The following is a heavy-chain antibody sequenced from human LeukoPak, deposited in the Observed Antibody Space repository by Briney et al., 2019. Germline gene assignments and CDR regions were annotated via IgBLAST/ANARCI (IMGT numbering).Heavy chain of an antibody. CDR3: TRAGYGHGLDV. CDR1: GFTFSDHY. Sequence: PGGSLRLSSVASGFTFSDHYMDWVRQAPGKGLEWVVRIRNKASSYTTQYAASVRGRFSISRDDSSLYLQMNSLKTEDTAVYFCTRAGYGHGLDVWGQGTTVTVSS. D-gene: IGHD5-12*01. CDR2: IRNKASSYTT. J-gene: IGHJ6*02. V-gene: IGHV3-72*01.